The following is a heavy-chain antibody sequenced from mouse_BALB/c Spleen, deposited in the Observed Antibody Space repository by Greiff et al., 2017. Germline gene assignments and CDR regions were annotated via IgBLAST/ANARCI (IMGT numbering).Heavy chain of an antibody. D-gene: IGHD4-1*01. J-gene: IGHJ2*01. CDR3: ANWDRNYYFDY. Sequence: EVKLVESGPGLVKPSQSLSLTCTVTGYSITSDYAWNWIRQFPGNKLEWMGYISYSGSTSYNPSLKSRISITRDTSKNQFFLQLNSVTTEDTATYYCANWDRNYYFDYWGQGTTLTVSS. CDR2: ISYSGST. CDR1: GYSITSDYA. V-gene: IGHV3-2*02.